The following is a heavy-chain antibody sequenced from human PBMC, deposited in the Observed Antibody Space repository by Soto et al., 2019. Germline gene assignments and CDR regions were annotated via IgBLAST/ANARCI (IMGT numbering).Heavy chain of an antibody. CDR1: GFTFSSYG. CDR3: ARDLGSSGYYYYVMDV. V-gene: IGHV3-33*01. D-gene: IGHD6-6*01. Sequence: QVQLVESGGGVVQPGRSLRLSCAASGFTFSSYGMHWVRQAPGKGLEWVAVIWFDGSNKYYADSVKGRFTISRDNSKNTLYLQMNGLRAEDTAVYYCARDLGSSGYYYYVMDVWGQGTTVTVSS. CDR2: IWFDGSNK. J-gene: IGHJ6*02.